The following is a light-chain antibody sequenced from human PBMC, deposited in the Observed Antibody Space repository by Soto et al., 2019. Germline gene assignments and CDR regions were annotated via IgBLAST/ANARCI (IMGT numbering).Light chain of an antibody. CDR3: QHSYSTPPT. CDR1: QSISSY. Sequence: DIQMTQSPSSLSSSVGDRVTLTCRASQSISSYLNWYQQKPGKAPKLLIYAASSVQSGVPSRFSGSGSGTDVTLTISRLHPEDFATYYCQHSYSTPPTFGGGTKVEIK. CDR2: AAS. V-gene: IGKV1-39*01. J-gene: IGKJ4*02.